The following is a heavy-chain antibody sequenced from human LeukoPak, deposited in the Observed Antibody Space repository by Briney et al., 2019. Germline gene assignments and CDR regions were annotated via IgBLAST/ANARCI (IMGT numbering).Heavy chain of an antibody. J-gene: IGHJ3*02. CDR2: ISSSSSYI. CDR1: GFTFSNYN. V-gene: IGHV3-21*04. Sequence: GGSLRLSCAASGFTFSNYNMNWVRQAPGKGLEWVSSISSSSSYIYYAGSVKGRFAISRDNSKNSLYLQMNSLRAEDTAVYYCAKEMATLEGDGFDIWGQGTMVTVSS. CDR3: AKEMATLEGDGFDI. D-gene: IGHD5-24*01.